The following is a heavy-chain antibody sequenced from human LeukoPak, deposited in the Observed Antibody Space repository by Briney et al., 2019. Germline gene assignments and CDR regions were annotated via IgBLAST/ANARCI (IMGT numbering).Heavy chain of an antibody. Sequence: GGSLRLSCAASGFTFSSYAMHWVRQAPGKGLEWVAVISYDGSNKYYADSVKGRFTISRDNSKNTLYLQMNGLRAEDTAVYYCARDYAQYFDYWGQGTLVTVSS. V-gene: IGHV3-30*04. CDR1: GFTFSSYA. CDR3: ARDYAQYFDY. CDR2: ISYDGSNK. D-gene: IGHD3-16*01. J-gene: IGHJ4*02.